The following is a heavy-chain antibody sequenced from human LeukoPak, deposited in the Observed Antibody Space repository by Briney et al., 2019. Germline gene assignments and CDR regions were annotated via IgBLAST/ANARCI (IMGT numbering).Heavy chain of an antibody. Sequence: ASVKVSCKASGYTFTSYGISWVRQAPGQGLEWMGWISAYNGNTNYAQKLQGRVTMTADTSTSTAYMELRSLRSDDTAVYYCARGVVTQWEEYFQRWGQGTLVTVSS. CDR3: ARGVVTQWEEYFQR. CDR1: GYTFTSYG. CDR2: ISAYNGNT. V-gene: IGHV1-18*01. J-gene: IGHJ1*01. D-gene: IGHD3-3*01.